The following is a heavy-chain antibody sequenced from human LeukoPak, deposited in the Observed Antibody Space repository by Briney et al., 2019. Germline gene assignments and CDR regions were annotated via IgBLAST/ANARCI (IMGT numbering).Heavy chain of an antibody. D-gene: IGHD6-13*01. CDR2: IKSKTDGGTT. CDR1: GFTFSNAW. CDR3: TTYSGYSSSWGFDY. J-gene: IGHJ4*02. Sequence: PGGSLRLSCAASGFTFSNAWMSWVRQAPGKGLEWVGRIKSKTDGGTTDYAAPVKGRFTISRDDSKNTLYLQMNSLKTEDTAVYYCTTYSGYSSSWGFDYWGQGTLVTVSS. V-gene: IGHV3-15*01.